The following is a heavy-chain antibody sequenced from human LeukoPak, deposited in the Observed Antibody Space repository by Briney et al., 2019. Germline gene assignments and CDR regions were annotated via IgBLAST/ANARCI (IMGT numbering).Heavy chain of an antibody. CDR1: GFTFSGYS. Sequence: GGSLRLSCAASGFTFSGYSMNWVRQAPGKGLEWVSSISSGSSFIYYADSVKGRFTISRDNAKNSLYLQMNSLRVEDTDVYYCARDVGASAPDAFDIWGQGTMVTVSS. D-gene: IGHD1-26*01. V-gene: IGHV3-21*01. J-gene: IGHJ3*02. CDR2: ISSGSSFI. CDR3: ARDVGASAPDAFDI.